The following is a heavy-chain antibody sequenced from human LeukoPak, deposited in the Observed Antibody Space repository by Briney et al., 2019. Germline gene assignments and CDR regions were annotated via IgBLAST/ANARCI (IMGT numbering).Heavy chain of an antibody. CDR2: ISPSGGST. J-gene: IGHJ4*02. CDR1: GFTFSNYA. D-gene: IGHD6-13*01. V-gene: IGHV3-23*01. CDR3: VRGAYSSSWLNFDY. Sequence: GGSLRLSCAASGFTFSNYAMSWVRQAPGKGLEWVSSISPSGGSTYYTDSVKGRFTVSRDNSKNTLYLQMNSLRAEDTAVYYCVRGAYSSSWLNFDYWGQGTLVTVSS.